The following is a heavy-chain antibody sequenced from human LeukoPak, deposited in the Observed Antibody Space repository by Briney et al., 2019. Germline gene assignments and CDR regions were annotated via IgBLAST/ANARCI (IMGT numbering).Heavy chain of an antibody. CDR2: ISYDGSNK. V-gene: IGHV3-30*04. D-gene: IGHD6-19*01. Sequence: GGSLRLSCAASGFSFSSYAMQWVRQAPGKRLERVAVISYDGSNKYYADSVKGRFTSTRDNSKKTLYLQMNSLRAEDAAVYYCARVQDWLTYYFDYWGQGTLVTVAS. CDR1: GFSFSSYA. J-gene: IGHJ4*02. CDR3: ARVQDWLTYYFDY.